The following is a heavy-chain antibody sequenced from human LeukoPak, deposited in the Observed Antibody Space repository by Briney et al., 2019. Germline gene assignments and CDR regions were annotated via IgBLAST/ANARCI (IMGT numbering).Heavy chain of an antibody. CDR2: IRHDGSNK. V-gene: IGHV3-30*02. CDR1: GFTFSSYG. J-gene: IGHJ4*02. Sequence: GGSLRLTCAASGFTFSSYGMHWVRQAPGKGLEWVAFIRHDGSNKYYADPVKGRFTISRDNSKNTLYLQMNSLRAEDTAVYYCAKGAGRIQLWLYYFDYWGQGTLVTVSS. CDR3: AKGAGRIQLWLYYFDY. D-gene: IGHD5-18*01.